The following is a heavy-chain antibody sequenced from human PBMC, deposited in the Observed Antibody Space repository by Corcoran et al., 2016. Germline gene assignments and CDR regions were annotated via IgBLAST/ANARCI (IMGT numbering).Heavy chain of an antibody. J-gene: IGHJ4*02. D-gene: IGHD6-13*01. Sequence: QITLKESDPTLVKPTQTLTLTCTFSGFSLSTSGVGVGWIRQPPGKALEWFTLIYWNDDKRYSPSRKSRLTITKDTSKDQVVLTMTNRDPVDTATYYCAHAGHSSSWLPYFDYWGQGTLGTVAS. CDR1: GFSLSTSGVG. V-gene: IGHV2-5*01. CDR2: IYWNDDK. CDR3: AHAGHSSSWLPYFDY.